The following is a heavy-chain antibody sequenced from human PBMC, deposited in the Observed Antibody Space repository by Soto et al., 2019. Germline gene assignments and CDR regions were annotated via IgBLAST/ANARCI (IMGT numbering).Heavy chain of an antibody. D-gene: IGHD5-12*01. V-gene: IGHV1-69*01. J-gene: IGHJ5*02. CDR1: GGTFHTHA. CDR2: TIPIFGTS. CDR3: VRGTMREMATILRDKWFDP. Sequence: QVQLVQAGAEVQKPGSSVEVSCKASGGTFHTHAINGVRQAPGQGLEWKGGTIPIFGTSNYAQEFQGRVTITADESTRTAYMELSSLRSEDTAVYYCVRGTMREMATILRDKWFDPWGQGTLVTVSS.